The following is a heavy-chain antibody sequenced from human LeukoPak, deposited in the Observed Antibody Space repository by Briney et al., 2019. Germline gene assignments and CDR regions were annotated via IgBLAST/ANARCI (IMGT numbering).Heavy chain of an antibody. Sequence: ASVKVSCKASGYTFTSYGISWVRQAPGQGLEWMGWISAYNGNTNYAQKLQGRVTMTTDTSTSTAYMELRSLRSDDTAVYYCARDWGKTTIVNWFDPWGQGTLVTVSS. CDR1: GYTFTSYG. D-gene: IGHD3-22*01. J-gene: IGHJ5*02. CDR3: ARDWGKTTIVNWFDP. CDR2: ISAYNGNT. V-gene: IGHV1-18*01.